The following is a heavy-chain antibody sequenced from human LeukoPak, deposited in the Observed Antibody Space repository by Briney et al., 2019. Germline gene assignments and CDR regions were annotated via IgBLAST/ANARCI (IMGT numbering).Heavy chain of an antibody. D-gene: IGHD5-12*01. CDR3: AKEVSVATIHY. CDR1: GFTFSSYA. V-gene: IGHV3-23*01. CDR2: ISGSGGST. Sequence: GGSLRLSCAASGFTFSSYAMSWVRQAPGKGLEWVSAISGSGGSTYYADSVKGRFTISKGNSKNTLYLQMNSLRAEDTAVYYCAKEVSVATIHYWGQGTLVTVSS. J-gene: IGHJ4*02.